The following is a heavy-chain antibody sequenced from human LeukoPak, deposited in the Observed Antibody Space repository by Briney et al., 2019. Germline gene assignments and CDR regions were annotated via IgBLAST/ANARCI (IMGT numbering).Heavy chain of an antibody. D-gene: IGHD2-2*01. V-gene: IGHV3-53*01. CDR3: ARGGGDSCTSTSCNWFDP. CDR1: GFTVGSNY. J-gene: IGHJ5*02. CDR2: IYSGGST. Sequence: GGSLRLSCAASGFTVGSNYMSWVRQAPGKGLEWVSVIYSGGSTYYADSAKGRFTISRDNSKNTLYLQMNSLRADDTAVYYCARGGGDSCTSTSCNWFDPWGQGTLVTVSS.